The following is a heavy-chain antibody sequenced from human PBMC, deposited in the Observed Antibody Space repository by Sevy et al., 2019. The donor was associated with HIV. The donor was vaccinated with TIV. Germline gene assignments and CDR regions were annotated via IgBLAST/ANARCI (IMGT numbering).Heavy chain of an antibody. J-gene: IGHJ4*02. CDR2: INPNSGGT. Sequence: ASVKVSCKASGYTFTGYYMHWVRQAPGQGLEWMGRINPNSGGTNYAQKFQGRVTMTRDTSISTAYMELSRLRSDDTAVYYCARERITLLVADPFDYWGQGTLVTVSS. V-gene: IGHV1-2*06. D-gene: IGHD3-22*01. CDR3: ARERITLLVADPFDY. CDR1: GYTFTGYY.